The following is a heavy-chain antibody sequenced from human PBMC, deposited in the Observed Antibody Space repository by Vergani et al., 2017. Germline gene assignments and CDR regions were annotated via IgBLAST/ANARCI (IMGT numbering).Heavy chain of an antibody. CDR1: GFSLSASAPG. CDR3: AHIQCHGSCQYAELDY. CDR2: VYYNDEK. D-gene: IGHD1-26*01. J-gene: IGHJ4*02. V-gene: IGHV2-5*01. Sequence: QITLKESGPTLVKPTQTLTLTCTFSGFSLSASAPGVAWIRQPPGKALEWLGVVYYNDEKRYTPSLKGRLTITKDTSKSQVVLTMTNMDRVDTATYSCAHIQCHGSCQYAELDYWGQGTLVTVSS.